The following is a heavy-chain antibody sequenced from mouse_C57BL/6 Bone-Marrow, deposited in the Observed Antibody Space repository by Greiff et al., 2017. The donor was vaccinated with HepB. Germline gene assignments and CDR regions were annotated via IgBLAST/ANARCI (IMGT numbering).Heavy chain of an antibody. CDR1: GYTFTSYW. CDR3: AREMTTVPYYIYY. Sequence: VQVVESGAELAKPGASVKLSCKASGYTFTSYWMHWVKQRPGQGLEWIGYINPSSGYTKYNQKFKDKATLTADKSSSTAYMQLSSLTYEDSAVYYCAREMTTVPYYIYYWGQGTTLTVSS. V-gene: IGHV1-7*01. J-gene: IGHJ2*01. D-gene: IGHD1-1*01. CDR2: INPSSGYT.